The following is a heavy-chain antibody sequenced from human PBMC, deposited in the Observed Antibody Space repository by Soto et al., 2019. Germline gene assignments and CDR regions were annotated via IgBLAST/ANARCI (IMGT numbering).Heavy chain of an antibody. Sequence: EVQLVESGGGLAQPGGSLRLSCAASGFMFDSRWMSWVRQATGKGLEWVANIKGDGSEKKYVDSVKGRFTISRDNARNTLYLQMNSLRAEDTAVYYCVRVEIGSYDLWGQGALVTVSS. V-gene: IGHV3-7*01. J-gene: IGHJ5*02. CDR1: GFMFDSRW. CDR2: IKGDGSEK. CDR3: VRVEIGSYDL. D-gene: IGHD1-26*01.